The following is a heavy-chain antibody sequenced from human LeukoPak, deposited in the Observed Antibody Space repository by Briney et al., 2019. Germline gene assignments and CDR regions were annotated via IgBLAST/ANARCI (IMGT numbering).Heavy chain of an antibody. CDR2: IIPIFGTA. CDR3: AGGRTDIVVVPATLRNYYFDY. CDR1: GGTFSSYT. J-gene: IGHJ4*02. D-gene: IGHD2-2*01. V-gene: IGHV1-69*06. Sequence: ASVKVSCKASGGTFSSYTISWVRQAPGQGLEWMGGIIPIFGTANYAQKFQGRVTTTADKATSTAYMELSSLRSEDTAVYYCAGGRTDIVVVPATLRNYYFDYWGQGTLVTVSS.